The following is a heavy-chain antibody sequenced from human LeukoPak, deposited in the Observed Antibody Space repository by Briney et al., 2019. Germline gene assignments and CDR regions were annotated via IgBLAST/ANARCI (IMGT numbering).Heavy chain of an antibody. CDR2: IKQDGSEK. D-gene: IGHD6-13*01. CDR3: ARDVSRIAAAGMIWFDP. CDR1: GFTFSSYW. Sequence: GGSLRLSCAASGFTFSSYWMSWVRQAPGKGLEWAANIKQDGSEKYYVDSVKGRFTISRDNAKNSLYLQMNSLRAEDTAVYYCARDVSRIAAAGMIWFDPWGQGTLVTVSS. J-gene: IGHJ5*02. V-gene: IGHV3-7*01.